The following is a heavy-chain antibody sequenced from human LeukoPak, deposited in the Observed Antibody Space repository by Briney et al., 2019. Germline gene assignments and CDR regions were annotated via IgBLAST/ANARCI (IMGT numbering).Heavy chain of an antibody. V-gene: IGHV3-66*01. CDR2: IYSGGNT. J-gene: IGHJ4*02. D-gene: IGHD3-22*01. CDR3: ARKTDSGGQGDY. Sequence: GGPLRLSCAASGFTVSSNYMSWVRQAPGKGLECVSVIYSGGNTYYADSVKGRFTISRDNSKNTVYLQMNSLRDEDTAVYYCARKTDSGGQGDYWGPGTLVTVSS. CDR1: GFTVSSNY.